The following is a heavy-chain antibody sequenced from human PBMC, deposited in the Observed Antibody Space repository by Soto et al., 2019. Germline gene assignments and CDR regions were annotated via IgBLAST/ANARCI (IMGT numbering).Heavy chain of an antibody. J-gene: IGHJ3*02. CDR3: AIEGASVVQWLPLAFDI. Sequence: EVQLVESGGGLVQPGGSLRLSCAASGFTFSSYSMNWVRQAPGKGLEWVSYISSSSSTIYYADSVKGRFTISRDNAKNSLYLQMNSLRDDDTAVYYCAIEGASVVQWLPLAFDIWGQGTMVTVSS. CDR1: GFTFSSYS. CDR2: ISSSSSTI. D-gene: IGHD3-22*01. V-gene: IGHV3-48*02.